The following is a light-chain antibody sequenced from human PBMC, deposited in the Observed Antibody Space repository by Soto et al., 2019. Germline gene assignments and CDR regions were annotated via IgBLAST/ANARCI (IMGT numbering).Light chain of an antibody. CDR3: FSYTSSGTYV. CDR2: EVS. CDR1: SSDVGNYKY. J-gene: IGLJ1*01. Sequence: QSALTQPASVSGSPGQSITISCTGTSSDVGNYKYVSWYQQHPDKAPKLMIYEVSNRPSGVSNRFSGSKSGNTASLTISGLQAEDETDYYCFSYTSSGTYVFGTGTQLTVL. V-gene: IGLV2-14*01.